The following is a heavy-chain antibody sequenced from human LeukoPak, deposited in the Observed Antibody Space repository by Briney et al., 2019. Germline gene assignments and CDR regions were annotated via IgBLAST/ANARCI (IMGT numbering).Heavy chain of an antibody. D-gene: IGHD7-27*01. J-gene: IGHJ4*02. Sequence: GGSLRLSCAASGFTFSSYAMSWVRQAPGKGLEWVSAISGSGGSTYYADSVKGRFTISRDNSKNTLYLQVNSLRAEDTAVYYCAKVYSNWDQYYFDYWGQGTLVTVSS. V-gene: IGHV3-23*01. CDR3: AKVYSNWDQYYFDY. CDR2: ISGSGGST. CDR1: GFTFSSYA.